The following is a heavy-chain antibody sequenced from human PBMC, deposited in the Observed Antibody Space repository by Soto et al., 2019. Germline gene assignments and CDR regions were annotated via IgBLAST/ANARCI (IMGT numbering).Heavy chain of an antibody. CDR2: ISYDGSNK. D-gene: IGHD4-17*01. Sequence: QVQLVESGGGVVQPGRSLRLSCAASGFTFSSYAMHWVRQAPGKGLEWVAVISYDGSNKYYADSVKGRFTISRDNSKNTLYLQVNSLRAEDTAVYYCAREPTGASYYYYGMDVWGQGTTVTVSS. V-gene: IGHV3-30-3*01. CDR1: GFTFSSYA. J-gene: IGHJ6*02. CDR3: AREPTGASYYYYGMDV.